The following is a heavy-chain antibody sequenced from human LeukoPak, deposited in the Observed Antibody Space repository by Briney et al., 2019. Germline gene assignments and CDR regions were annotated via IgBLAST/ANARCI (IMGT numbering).Heavy chain of an antibody. CDR2: ISAYNGNT. CDR3: ARDPNYYGSGSYYNVGFFVL. D-gene: IGHD3-10*01. Sequence: ASVKVSCKASGYAFTSYGISWVRQAPGQGLEWMGWISAYNGNTNYAQKLQGRVTMTTDTSTSTAYMELRSLRSDDTAVYYCARDPNYYGSGSYYNVGFFVLWGQGTLVTVSS. J-gene: IGHJ4*02. V-gene: IGHV1-18*01. CDR1: GYAFTSYG.